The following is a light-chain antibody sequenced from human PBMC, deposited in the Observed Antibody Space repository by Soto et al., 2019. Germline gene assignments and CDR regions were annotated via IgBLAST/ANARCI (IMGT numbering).Light chain of an antibody. CDR3: QQYNNWPLT. J-gene: IGKJ1*01. Sequence: EIVMTQSPATLSVSPGESDTLSCRASQSISRNLAWYQQKPGQAPRLLIYAASTRATGLPARFSGSGSGTEVTLTISSLQSEDFAVYSCQQYNNWPLTFGQGTKVEVK. CDR1: QSISRN. CDR2: AAS. V-gene: IGKV3-15*01.